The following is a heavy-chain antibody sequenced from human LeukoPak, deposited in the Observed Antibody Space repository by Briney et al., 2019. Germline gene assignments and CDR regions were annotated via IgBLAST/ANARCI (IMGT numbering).Heavy chain of an antibody. V-gene: IGHV4-39*07. CDR2: IYYNGAT. Sequence: SETLSLTCTVSGGSISSSSYYWGWIRQPPGKGLEWIGTIYYNGATQYNPSLRSRVTMSVDKSQNQFSLKVTSVTAADTAVYYCARGGQKVPAAISCYYGMDVWGQGTTVTVSS. CDR3: ARGGQKVPAAISCYYGMDV. J-gene: IGHJ6*02. CDR1: GGSISSSSYY. D-gene: IGHD2-2*01.